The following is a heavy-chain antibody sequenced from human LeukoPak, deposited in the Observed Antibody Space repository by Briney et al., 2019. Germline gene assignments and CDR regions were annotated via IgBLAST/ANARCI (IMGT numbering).Heavy chain of an antibody. Sequence: GGSLRLSCAASGFTFSSYAMHWVRQAPGKGLEWVAVISYDGSNKYYADSVKGRFTISRDNSKNTLYLQMISLRAEDTAVYYCAKDRVYYDSSGDAEYFDYWGQGTLVTVSS. J-gene: IGHJ4*02. CDR2: ISYDGSNK. CDR3: AKDRVYYDSSGDAEYFDY. V-gene: IGHV3-30*04. CDR1: GFTFSSYA. D-gene: IGHD3-22*01.